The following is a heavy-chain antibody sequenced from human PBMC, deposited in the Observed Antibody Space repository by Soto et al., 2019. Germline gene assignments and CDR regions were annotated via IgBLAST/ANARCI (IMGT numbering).Heavy chain of an antibody. CDR1: GGSISSSSYY. CDR3: AREGGGYCSGGRCQVDY. V-gene: IGHV4-39*02. CDR2: TYYRGNT. J-gene: IGHJ4*02. Sequence: PSETLSLTCTVSGGSISSSSYYWGWIRQPPGKGLEWIGSTYYRGNTYYNPSLKSRVTISVDTSKNQFSLKLSSVTAADTAVYYCAREGGGYCSGGRCQVDYWGQGTLVTVSX. D-gene: IGHD2-15*01.